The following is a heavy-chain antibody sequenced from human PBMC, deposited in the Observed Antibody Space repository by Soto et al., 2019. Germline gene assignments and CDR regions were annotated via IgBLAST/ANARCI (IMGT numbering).Heavy chain of an antibody. J-gene: IGHJ6*02. CDR2: IKQDGSEK. D-gene: IGHD3-3*01. Sequence: GGSLRLSCAASGFTFNSYWMSWVRQAPGKGLEWVANIKQDGSEKYYVDSVKGRFTISRDNAKNSLYLQMNSLRAEDTAVYYCARGSEVLRFLGWLSETYYYYGMDVWGQGTTVTVSS. CDR1: GFTFNSYW. V-gene: IGHV3-7*05. CDR3: ARGSEVLRFLGWLSETYYYYGMDV.